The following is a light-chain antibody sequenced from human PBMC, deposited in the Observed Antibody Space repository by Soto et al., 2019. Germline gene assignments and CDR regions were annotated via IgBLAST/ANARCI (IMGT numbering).Light chain of an antibody. CDR2: LAS. CDR1: QSPVDDNGYNC. CDR3: MHALETPPA. J-gene: IGKJ3*01. V-gene: IGKV2-28*01. Sequence: DIVMTQSPLALPVTPEEPASISFRCSQSPVDDNGYNCLDWYLQQPGQSPQLLIYLASNRDSGVPDRFGGSGSGTNFTLQISRVGAEDVAVYYCMHALETPPAFGPGTKVDI.